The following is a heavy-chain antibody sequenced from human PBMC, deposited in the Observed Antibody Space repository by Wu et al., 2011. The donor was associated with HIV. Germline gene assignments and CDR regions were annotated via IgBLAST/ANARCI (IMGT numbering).Heavy chain of an antibody. J-gene: IGHJ3*02. D-gene: IGHD3-22*01. V-gene: IGHV1-18*01. CDR2: ISAYNGDT. CDR1: GYTFANHE. CDR3: VRSDYYDSTSPGDAFDI. Sequence: QVQLVQSGAEVKKPGASVKVSCKASGYTFANHEINWVRQASGQGLEWMGWISAYNGDTHYAQKFQDRVTMTSDTSTSTVYMELRSLRSDDTAMFYCVRSDYYDSTSPGDAFDIWGQGTVVTVSS.